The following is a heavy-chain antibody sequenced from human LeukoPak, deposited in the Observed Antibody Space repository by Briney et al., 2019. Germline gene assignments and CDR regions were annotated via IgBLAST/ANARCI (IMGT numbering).Heavy chain of an antibody. CDR1: GFAFGGSA. Sequence: GGSLSLSCAASGFAFGGSAMTWVRQAPGKGLEWVSSIDASGGNTYYADSVKGRFTISRDNSKNTFYLQMDTLRADDTAVYYCAKGSGSGWYGWFAPWGQGALVTVSS. J-gene: IGHJ5*02. CDR3: AKGSGSGWYGWFAP. V-gene: IGHV3-23*01. CDR2: IDASGGNT. D-gene: IGHD6-19*01.